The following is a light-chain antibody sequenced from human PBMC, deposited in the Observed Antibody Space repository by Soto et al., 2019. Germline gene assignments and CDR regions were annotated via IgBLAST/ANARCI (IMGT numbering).Light chain of an antibody. CDR3: NSYRTVSTYV. CDR2: DVG. Sequence: QSALTQPASVSGSPGQSITIACTGTSSDIGGYNFVSWYQQHPGKAPKLLIYDVGNRPSGVSNRFSGSKSDNTASLTISGLQAEDEAHYYCNSYRTVSTYVFGTGTKLTVL. V-gene: IGLV2-14*01. CDR1: SSDIGGYNF. J-gene: IGLJ1*01.